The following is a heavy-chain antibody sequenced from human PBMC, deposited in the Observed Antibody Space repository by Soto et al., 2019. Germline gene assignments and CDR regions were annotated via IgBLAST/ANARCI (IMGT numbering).Heavy chain of an antibody. J-gene: IGHJ4*02. Sequence: GGSLRLSCXASGFTFSDHYIDWVRQAPGKGLEWVGRIRNKANSYTTEYAASVKGRFTISRDDSKNSLYLHMNSLKTEDTAVYYCAREDYYASSGYPFDYWGQGTLVTSPQ. CDR3: AREDYYASSGYPFDY. CDR1: GFTFSDHY. D-gene: IGHD3-22*01. V-gene: IGHV3-72*01. CDR2: IRNKANSYTT.